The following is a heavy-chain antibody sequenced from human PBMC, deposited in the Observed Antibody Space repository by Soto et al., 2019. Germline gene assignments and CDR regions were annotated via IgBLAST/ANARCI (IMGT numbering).Heavy chain of an antibody. CDR2: IWYDGSNK. CDR1: GFTFSSYG. J-gene: IGHJ2*01. Sequence: QVQLVESGGGVVQPGRSLRLSCAASGFTFSSYGMHWVRQAPGKGLKWVAVIWYDGSNKYYADSVKGRFTISRDNSKNTLYLQMNSLRAEDTAVYYCARDSWTSQGDFDWSYFDLWGRGTLVTVSS. D-gene: IGHD3-9*01. CDR3: ARDSWTSQGDFDWSYFDL. V-gene: IGHV3-33*01.